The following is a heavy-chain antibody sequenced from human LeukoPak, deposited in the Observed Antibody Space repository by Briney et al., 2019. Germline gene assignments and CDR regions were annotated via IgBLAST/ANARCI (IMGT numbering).Heavy chain of an antibody. CDR2: IIPIFGTA. CDR1: GGTFSSYA. Sequence: SVKVSCKASGGTFSSYAISWVRQAPGQGLEWMGRIIPIFGTANYAQKFQGRVTITTDESTSTAYMELSSLRSEDTAVYYCARDRRSSSPQRAYYYYYMDVWGKGTTVTVSS. J-gene: IGHJ6*03. CDR3: ARDRRSSSPQRAYYYYYMDV. V-gene: IGHV1-69*05. D-gene: IGHD6-6*01.